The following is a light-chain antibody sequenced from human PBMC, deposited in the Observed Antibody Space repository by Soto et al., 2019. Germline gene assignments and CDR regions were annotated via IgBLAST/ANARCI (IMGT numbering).Light chain of an antibody. CDR3: QQYNNWPET. Sequence: EIVMTQSPATLSVSPGXXXTLXXXASXXVSXXLAWYQQKPGQAPRLLIYGTSTRATGIPARFSGSGSGTEFTLTISSLQSEXXAVYYCQQYNNWPETFGQGTKVEIK. CDR1: XXVSXX. CDR2: GTS. V-gene: IGKV3-15*01. J-gene: IGKJ1*01.